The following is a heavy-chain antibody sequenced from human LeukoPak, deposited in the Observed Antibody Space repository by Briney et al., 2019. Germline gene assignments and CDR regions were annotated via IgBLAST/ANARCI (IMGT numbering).Heavy chain of an antibody. Sequence: GGSLRLSCAASGFTFSSYAMNWVRQAPGKGLEWVSSISSSSSYIYYADSVKGRFTISRDNAKNSLYLQMNSLRAEDTAVYYCARLRYDSSFFDYWGQGTLVTVSS. CDR2: ISSSSSYI. CDR1: GFTFSSYA. V-gene: IGHV3-21*01. CDR3: ARLRYDSSFFDY. D-gene: IGHD3-22*01. J-gene: IGHJ4*02.